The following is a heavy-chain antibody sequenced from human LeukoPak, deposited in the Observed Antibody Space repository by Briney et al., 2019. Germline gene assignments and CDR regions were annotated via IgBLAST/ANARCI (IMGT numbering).Heavy chain of an antibody. CDR2: ISSSSSYT. Sequence: KPGGSLRLSCAACGCIFSDYYMSWISQAPGKGLEWVSYISSSSSYTNYADSVKGRFTISRDNAKNSLYLQMNSLRAEDTAVYYCARDHPSCIDPWGQGTLVTVSS. J-gene: IGHJ5*02. V-gene: IGHV3-11*05. CDR1: GCIFSDYY. CDR3: ARDHPSCIDP. D-gene: IGHD6-6*01.